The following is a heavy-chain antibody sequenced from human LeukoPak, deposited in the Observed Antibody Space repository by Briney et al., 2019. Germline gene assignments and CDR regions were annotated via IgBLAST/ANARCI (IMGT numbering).Heavy chain of an antibody. CDR2: IIPIFGTA. V-gene: IGHV1-69*01. CDR3: ARGYCSSTSCYTGNVYFDY. Sequence: GSSVKVSCKASGGTFSSYAISWVRQAPGQGLEWMGGIIPIFGTANYAQKFQGRVTITADESTSTAYMELSSLRSEDTAVYYCARGYCSSTSCYTGNVYFDYWGQGTLATVSS. D-gene: IGHD2-2*02. CDR1: GGTFSSYA. J-gene: IGHJ4*02.